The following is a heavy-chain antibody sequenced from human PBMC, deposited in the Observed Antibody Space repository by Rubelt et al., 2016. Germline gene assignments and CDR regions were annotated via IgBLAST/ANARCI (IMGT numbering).Heavy chain of an antibody. Sequence: QVQLVESGGGVVQPGRSLRLSCAASGFSFSSFGMHWVRQAPGRGLEWVAGISGSGDSTYYADSMKGRFTTSRDSSKNTLYLQMNSLRVEDTAVYYCAIYEYFDYWGQGTPVTVSS. D-gene: IGHD2-2*02. CDR3: AIYEYFDY. J-gene: IGHJ4*02. CDR2: ISGSGDST. V-gene: IGHV3-NL1*01. CDR1: GFSFSSFG.